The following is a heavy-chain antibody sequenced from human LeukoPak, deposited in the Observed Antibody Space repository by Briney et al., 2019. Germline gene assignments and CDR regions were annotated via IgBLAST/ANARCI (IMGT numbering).Heavy chain of an antibody. Sequence: GGPLRLSCAASGFTFSSYSMNWVRQAPGKGLEWVSSISSSSSYIYYADSVKGRFTISRDNAKNSLYLQMNSLRAEDTAVYYCARDGGAVAGHYYYYGMDVWGQGTTVTVSS. D-gene: IGHD6-19*01. V-gene: IGHV3-21*01. CDR3: ARDGGAVAGHYYYYGMDV. CDR1: GFTFSSYS. J-gene: IGHJ6*02. CDR2: ISSSSSYI.